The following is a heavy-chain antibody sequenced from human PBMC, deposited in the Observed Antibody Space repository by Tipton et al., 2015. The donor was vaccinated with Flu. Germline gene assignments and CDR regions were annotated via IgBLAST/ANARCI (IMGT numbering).Heavy chain of an antibody. V-gene: IGHV1-2*02. CDR3: ARDQMIVVVMAYYGMDV. J-gene: IGHJ6*02. CDR1: GYAFTGYY. Sequence: QLVQSGAEVKKPGASVKVSCKASGYAFTGYYMHWVRQAPGQGLEWMGWINPNSGGTNYAQKLQGRVTMTRDTSISTAYMELSRLRSDDTAVYYCARDQMIVVVMAYYGMDVWGQGTTVTVSS. D-gene: IGHD3-22*01. CDR2: INPNSGGT.